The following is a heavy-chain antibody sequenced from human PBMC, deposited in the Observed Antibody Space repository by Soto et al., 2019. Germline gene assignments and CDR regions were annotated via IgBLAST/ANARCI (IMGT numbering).Heavy chain of an antibody. Sequence: VASVKVSCKASGYTFTSYGISWVRQAPGQGLEWMGWISAYNGNTNYAQKLQGRVTMTTDTSTSTAYMELRSLRSDDTAVYYCARVRDYGDYLGHWFDPWGQGTLVTVSS. CDR3: ARVRDYGDYLGHWFDP. V-gene: IGHV1-18*04. D-gene: IGHD4-17*01. CDR1: GYTFTSYG. J-gene: IGHJ5*02. CDR2: ISAYNGNT.